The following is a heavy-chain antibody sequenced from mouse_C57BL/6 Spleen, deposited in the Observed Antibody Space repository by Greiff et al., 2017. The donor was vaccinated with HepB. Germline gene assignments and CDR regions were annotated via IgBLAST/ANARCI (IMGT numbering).Heavy chain of an antibody. D-gene: IGHD2-4*01. Sequence: QVQLQQPGAELVKPGASVKMSCKASGYTFTSYWITWVKQRPGQGLEWIGDIYPGSGSTNYNEKFKSKATLTVDTSSSTAYMQLSSLTSEDAAVYYGARREYDYDGWFAYWGQGTLVTVSA. V-gene: IGHV1-55*01. CDR3: ARREYDYDGWFAY. J-gene: IGHJ3*01. CDR2: IYPGSGST. CDR1: GYTFTSYW.